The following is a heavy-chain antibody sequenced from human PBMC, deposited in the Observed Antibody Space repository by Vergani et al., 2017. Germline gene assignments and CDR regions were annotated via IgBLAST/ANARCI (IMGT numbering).Heavy chain of an antibody. V-gene: IGHV1-69*02. CDR2: IIPILGIA. CDR1: GGTFSSYT. CDR3: LLGVVRDGMDV. J-gene: IGHJ6*02. Sequence: QVQLVQSGAEVKKPGSSVKVSCKASGGTFSSYTISWVRPAPGPGLEWMGRIIPILGIANYAQKFQGRVTITADKSTSTAYMELRSLRSDDTAVYYCLLGVVRDGMDVWGQGTTVTVSS. D-gene: IGHD3-10*01.